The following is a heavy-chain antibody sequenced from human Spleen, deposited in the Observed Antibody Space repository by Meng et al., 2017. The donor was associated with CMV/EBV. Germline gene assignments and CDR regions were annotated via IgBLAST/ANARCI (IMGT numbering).Heavy chain of an antibody. Sequence: GESLKISCAASGFTFSSYSMNWVRQAPGKGLEWVSSISSSSSYIYYADSVKGRFTISRDNAKNSLYLQMNSLRAEDTAVYYCARGIVVVPAAIGVYYYYYGMDVWGQGTTVTV. CDR3: ARGIVVVPAAIGVYYYYYGMDV. CDR2: ISSSSSYI. D-gene: IGHD2-2*02. V-gene: IGHV3-21*01. J-gene: IGHJ6*02. CDR1: GFTFSSYS.